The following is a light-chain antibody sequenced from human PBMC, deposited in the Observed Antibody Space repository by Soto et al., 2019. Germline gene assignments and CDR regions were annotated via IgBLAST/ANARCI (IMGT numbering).Light chain of an antibody. CDR1: QSVVYSDGNTY. CDR3: MQDTHWPRT. J-gene: IGKJ1*01. V-gene: IGKV2-30*01. CDR2: KVT. Sequence: DVVMTQSPNSLPVLLGQPASISCRSSQSVVYSDGNTYLTWFQQRPGQSPRRLIYKVTNRDSGVPDRFSGSGSATDFTLKISRVEAEDVGIYYCMQDTHWPRTFGQGAKVEMK.